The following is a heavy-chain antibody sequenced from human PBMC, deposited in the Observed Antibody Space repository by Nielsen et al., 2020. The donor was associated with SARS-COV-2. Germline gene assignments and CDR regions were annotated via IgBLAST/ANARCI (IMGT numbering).Heavy chain of an antibody. CDR1: GFTFSSYW. Sequence: GESLKISCAASGFTFSSYWMSWVRQAPGKGLEWVANIKQDGSEKYYVDSVKGRFTISRDNAKNTLYLQMKSLRAEDTAVYYCISMAFDIWGQGTMVTVSS. V-gene: IGHV3-7*02. CDR2: IKQDGSEK. CDR3: ISMAFDI. J-gene: IGHJ3*02. D-gene: IGHD3-10*01.